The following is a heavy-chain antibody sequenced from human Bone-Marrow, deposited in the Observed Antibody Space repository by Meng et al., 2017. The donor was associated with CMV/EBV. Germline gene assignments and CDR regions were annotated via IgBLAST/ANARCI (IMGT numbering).Heavy chain of an antibody. D-gene: IGHD3-16*01. CDR3: ARALGGAGWLDP. CDR2: IYSGGST. V-gene: IGHV3-53*01. Sequence: GESLKISCAASGFTVSSNYMSWVRQAPGKGLEWVSVIYSGGSTYYADSVKGRFTISRDNSKNTMYLQMNSLRGEDTAVYYCARALGGAGWLDPWGQGTLVTVSS. J-gene: IGHJ5*02. CDR1: GFTVSSNY.